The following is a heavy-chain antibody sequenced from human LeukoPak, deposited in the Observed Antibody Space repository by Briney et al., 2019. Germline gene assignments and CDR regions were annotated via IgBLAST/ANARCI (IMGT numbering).Heavy chain of an antibody. CDR1: GDSITSHY. Sequence: SETLSLTCNVSGDSITSHYWNWIRQPPGKGLEWIGYIYYTGITKYNPSLTSRVSMSVDTSKNQFSLKLGSVTAADTAVYYCARGGWELGAFTFDSWGQGTLVTVSS. J-gene: IGHJ4*02. CDR3: ARGGWELGAFTFDS. V-gene: IGHV4-59*11. D-gene: IGHD7-27*01. CDR2: IYYTGIT.